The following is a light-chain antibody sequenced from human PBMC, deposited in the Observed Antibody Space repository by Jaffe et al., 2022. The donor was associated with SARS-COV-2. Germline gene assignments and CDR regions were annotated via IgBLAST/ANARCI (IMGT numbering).Light chain of an antibody. CDR3: AAWDDSLHGVV. CDR2: SNH. CDR1: SSNIERNT. J-gene: IGLJ2*01. Sequence: QSVLTQPPSASGTPGQRVTISCSGSSSNIERNTVNWYQQLPGTAPKLLIFSNHQRPSGVPDRFSGSKSGTSASLAISGLHSEDEADYYCAAWDDSLHGVVFGGGTKLTVL. V-gene: IGLV1-44*01.